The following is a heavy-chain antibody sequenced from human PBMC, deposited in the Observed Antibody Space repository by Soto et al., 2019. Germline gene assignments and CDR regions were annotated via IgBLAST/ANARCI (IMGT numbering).Heavy chain of an antibody. J-gene: IGHJ4*02. CDR3: VRRVNSGSGRHYFDY. CDR2: IFYSGTT. Sequence: QLQLQESGQGLVKPSETLSLTCSVSGCSISSSSYFWGWVRQPPGQGLEWLATIFYSGTTYYNPSLKSRLTISADTCKNQFSLKLSSVTAADTAVYYCVRRVNSGSGRHYFDYWGQGSLVTVSS. V-gene: IGHV4-39*01. CDR1: GCSISSSSYF. D-gene: IGHD6-13*01.